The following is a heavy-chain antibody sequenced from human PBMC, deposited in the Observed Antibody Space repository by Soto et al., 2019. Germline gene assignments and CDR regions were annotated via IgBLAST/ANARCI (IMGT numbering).Heavy chain of an antibody. J-gene: IGHJ4*02. D-gene: IGHD4-17*01. V-gene: IGHV4-30-2*01. CDR2: IYHSGST. CDR3: ARGMTTVTTLDY. Sequence: QLQLQESGSGLVKPSQTLSLTCAVSGGSISSGGYSWSWIRQPPGKGLEGIGYIYHSGSTYYNPSLKSRVTISLDRSKKQFSLKRSSVTAAETAVYYCARGMTTVTTLDYWGQGTLVTVS. CDR1: GGSISSGGYS.